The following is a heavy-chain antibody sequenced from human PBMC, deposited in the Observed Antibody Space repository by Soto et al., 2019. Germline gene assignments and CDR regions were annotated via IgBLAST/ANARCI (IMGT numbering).Heavy chain of an antibody. CDR1: GFTFSSYS. V-gene: IGHV3-21*01. Sequence: GGSLRLSCAASGFTFSSYSMNWVRQAPGKGLEWVSSISSSSSYIYYADSVKGRFTISRDNAKNSLYLQMNSLRAEDTAVYYCARDETKTWLGFASGCRHFDYWGQGTLVTVSS. D-gene: IGHD6-19*01. CDR2: ISSSSSYI. J-gene: IGHJ4*02. CDR3: ARDETKTWLGFASGCRHFDY.